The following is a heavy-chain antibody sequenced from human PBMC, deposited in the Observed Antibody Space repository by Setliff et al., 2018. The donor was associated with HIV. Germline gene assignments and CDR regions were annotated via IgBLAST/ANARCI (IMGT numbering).Heavy chain of an antibody. CDR3: AREVRVVLPAAASGNYYYYYMDV. D-gene: IGHD2-2*01. CDR2: INHSGGT. CDR1: GGSFSGYS. J-gene: IGHJ6*03. V-gene: IGHV4-34*01. Sequence: SETLSLTCAVYGGSFSGYSWSWIRQPPGKGLEWIGEINHSGGTNYNPSLKSRVTISVDTSKNQFSLKLSSVTAADTAVYYCAREVRVVLPAAASGNYYYYYMDVWGKGTTVTVSS.